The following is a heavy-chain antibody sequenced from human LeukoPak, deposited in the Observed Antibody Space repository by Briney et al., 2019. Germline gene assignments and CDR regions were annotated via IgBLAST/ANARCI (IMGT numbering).Heavy chain of an antibody. CDR1: GYTFTGYY. D-gene: IGHD2-2*01. CDR3: AREIGYCSSTSCYFDY. J-gene: IGHJ4*02. Sequence: ASVKVSCKASGYTFTGYYMHWVRQAPGQGLEWMGWINPNSGGTNYAQKFQGRVTMTRDTSISTAYMELSRLRSDDTAVYYCAREIGYCSSTSCYFDYWGQGTLVTVSS. CDR2: INPNSGGT. V-gene: IGHV1-2*02.